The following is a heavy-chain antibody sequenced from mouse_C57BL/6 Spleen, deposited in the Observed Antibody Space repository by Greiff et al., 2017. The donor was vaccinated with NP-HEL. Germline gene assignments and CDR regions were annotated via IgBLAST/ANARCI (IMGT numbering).Heavy chain of an antibody. Sequence: LVKPGASVKISCKASGYAFSSSWMNWVKQRPGKGLEWIGRIYPGDGDTKYNGKFKGKATLTADKSSSTAYMQLSSLTSEDSAVYLCARSNYLFDYWGQGTTLTVSS. CDR2: IYPGDGDT. CDR1: GYAFSSSW. V-gene: IGHV1-82*01. J-gene: IGHJ2*01. D-gene: IGHD2-5*01. CDR3: ARSNYLFDY.